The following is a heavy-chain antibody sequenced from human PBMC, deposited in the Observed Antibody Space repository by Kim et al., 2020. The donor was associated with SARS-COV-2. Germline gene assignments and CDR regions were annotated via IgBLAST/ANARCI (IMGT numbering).Heavy chain of an antibody. V-gene: IGHV4-39*01. Sequence: SETLSLTCTVSGGSISSSSYYWGWIRQPPGKGLEWIGSIYYSGSTYYNPSLKSRVTISVDTSKNQFSLKLSSVTAADTAVYYCARGDYYDSSGYPDAFDIWGQGTMVTVSS. CDR2: IYYSGST. J-gene: IGHJ3*02. CDR3: ARGDYYDSSGYPDAFDI. D-gene: IGHD3-22*01. CDR1: GGSISSSSYY.